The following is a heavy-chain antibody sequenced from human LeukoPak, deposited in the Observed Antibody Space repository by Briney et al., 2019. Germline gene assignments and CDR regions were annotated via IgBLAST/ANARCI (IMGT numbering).Heavy chain of an antibody. D-gene: IGHD2-2*01. CDR2: IYPGDSDI. V-gene: IGHV5-51*01. Sequence: GESLKISCKGSGDSLTNYWIGWVRQMPGKGLEWMGIIYPGDSDIRYSPSFQGQVTISADKSINTAYLQWSSLKASDTAIYYCASYKHQRWFDPWGQGTLVTVSS. CDR3: ASYKHQRWFDP. CDR1: GDSLTNYW. J-gene: IGHJ5*02.